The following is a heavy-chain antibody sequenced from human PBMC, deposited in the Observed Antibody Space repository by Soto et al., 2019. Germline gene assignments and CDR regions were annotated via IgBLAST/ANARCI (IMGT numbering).Heavy chain of an antibody. V-gene: IGHV3-15*01. CDR3: TTDPGIAVAGPFDY. CDR2: IKSKTGGGAT. D-gene: IGHD6-19*01. J-gene: IGHJ4*02. Sequence: EVPLVESGGGLVKPGGSLRLSCAASGFTFTNAWMSWVRQAPGKGLEWVGRIKSKTGGGATDYAAPVKGRFTISRDDSKSSLYLQMNSLKTEDTAVYYCTTDPGIAVAGPFDYWGQGTLVTVSS. CDR1: GFTFTNAW.